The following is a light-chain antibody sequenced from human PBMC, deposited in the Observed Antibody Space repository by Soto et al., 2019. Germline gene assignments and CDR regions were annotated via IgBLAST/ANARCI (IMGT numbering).Light chain of an antibody. CDR2: EVS. Sequence: QSVLTQPASVSGSPGQSITISCTGTSSDVGGYNYVSWYQQHPGKAPKLMIYEVSNRPSGVSNRFSGSKSGNTASLTISGLQAEDEADYYCSSYTSSSPYVFGTGTKSPP. V-gene: IGLV2-14*01. J-gene: IGLJ1*01. CDR3: SSYTSSSPYV. CDR1: SSDVGGYNY.